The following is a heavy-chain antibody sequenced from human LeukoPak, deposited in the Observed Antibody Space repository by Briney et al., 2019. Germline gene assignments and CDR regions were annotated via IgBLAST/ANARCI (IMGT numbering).Heavy chain of an antibody. Sequence: GESLKISCKASGNSFTNYWVGWVRQMTGKGLEWMGIIYPDDSDTRYSPSFRGQVTISADRSISTAYLQWSGLKASDTAMYYCARLVSLAGYIDYWGQGTLVTVSS. J-gene: IGHJ4*02. CDR3: ARLVSLAGYIDY. CDR1: GNSFTNYW. D-gene: IGHD6-19*01. CDR2: IYPDDSDT. V-gene: IGHV5-51*01.